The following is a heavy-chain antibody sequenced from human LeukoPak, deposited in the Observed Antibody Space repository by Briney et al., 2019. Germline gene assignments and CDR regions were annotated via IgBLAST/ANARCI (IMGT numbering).Heavy chain of an antibody. Sequence: ASVTVSCKVSGYTLTELSMHWVRQAPGKGLEWMGGLDPEDGETIYAQKFQGRVTMTEDTSTDTAYMELSSLRSEDTAVYYCATDLRPRIVGATGSAFDIWGQGTMVTVSS. V-gene: IGHV1-24*01. CDR3: ATDLRPRIVGATGSAFDI. CDR2: LDPEDGET. J-gene: IGHJ3*02. CDR1: GYTLTELS. D-gene: IGHD1-26*01.